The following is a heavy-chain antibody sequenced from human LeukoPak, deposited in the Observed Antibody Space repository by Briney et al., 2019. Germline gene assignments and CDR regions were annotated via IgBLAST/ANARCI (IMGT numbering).Heavy chain of an antibody. V-gene: IGHV3-23*01. CDR1: GFTFSSYA. CDR3: AKDMGYYDSSGYRDY. D-gene: IGHD3-22*01. J-gene: IGHJ4*02. Sequence: GGSLRLSCAASGFTFSSYAMSWVRQAPGKGLEWVSAISGSGGSTYYADSVKGRFTISRDNSKNTLYLQMNSLRAEDTAVYYCAKDMGYYDSSGYRDYWGQGTLVTVSS. CDR2: ISGSGGST.